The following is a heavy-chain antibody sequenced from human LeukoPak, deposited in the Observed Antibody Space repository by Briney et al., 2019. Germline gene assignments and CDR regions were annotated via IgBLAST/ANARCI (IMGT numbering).Heavy chain of an antibody. V-gene: IGHV1-18*04. J-gene: IGHJ5*02. D-gene: IGHD3-10*01. CDR3: ARDGGTYYYGSGRDPRFDP. CDR1: GYTFTSYG. Sequence: GASVKVSCKASGYTFTSYGISWVRQAPGQGLEWMGWISAYNGNTNYAQKLQGRVTMTTDTSTSTAYMELRSLRSGDTAVYYCARDGGTYYYGSGRDPRFDPWGQGTLVTVSS. CDR2: ISAYNGNT.